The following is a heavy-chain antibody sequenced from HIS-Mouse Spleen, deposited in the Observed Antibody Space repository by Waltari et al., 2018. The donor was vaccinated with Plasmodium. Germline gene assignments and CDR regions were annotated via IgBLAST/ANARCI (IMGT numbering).Heavy chain of an antibody. J-gene: IGHJ3*02. CDR1: GFTVSSNY. CDR3: ARGMKSSSSAFDI. V-gene: IGHV3-53*01. D-gene: IGHD6-6*01. CDR2: IYSGGST. Sequence: EVQLVESGGGLIQPGGSLSLPFAASGFTVSSNYMSWFRQDPGKGVEWVSVIYSGGSTYYADSVKGRFTISRDNSKNTLYLQMNSLRAEDTAVYYCARGMKSSSSAFDIWGQGTMVTVSS.